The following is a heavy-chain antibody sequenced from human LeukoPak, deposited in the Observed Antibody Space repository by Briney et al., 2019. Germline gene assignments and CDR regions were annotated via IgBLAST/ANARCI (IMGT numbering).Heavy chain of an antibody. D-gene: IGHD1-14*01. V-gene: IGHV3-53*01. CDR2: IYSGGST. J-gene: IGHJ4*02. CDR3: AKEYSVRNQFDY. CDR1: GFTVSSNH. Sequence: GGSLRLSCAASGFTVSSNHMSWVRQAPGKGLEWVSVIYSGGSTYYADSVKGRFTISRDNSKNTLFLEMNSLRAEDTAVYYCAKEYSVRNQFDYWGQGTLVAVSS.